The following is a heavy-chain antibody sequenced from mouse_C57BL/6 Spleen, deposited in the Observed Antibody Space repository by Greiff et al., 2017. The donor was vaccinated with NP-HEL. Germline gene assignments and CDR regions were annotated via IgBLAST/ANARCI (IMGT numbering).Heavy chain of an antibody. CDR2: IDPSDSET. CDR1: GYTFTSYW. V-gene: IGHV1-52*01. D-gene: IGHD4-1*01. CDR3: ARELGQVWFAY. Sequence: QVQLQQPGAELVRPGSSVKLSCKASGYTFTSYWMHWVKQRPIQGLEWIGNIDPSDSETHYNQKFKDKATLTVDKSSSTAYMQLSSLTSEDSAVYYGARELGQVWFAYWGQGTLVTVSA. J-gene: IGHJ3*01.